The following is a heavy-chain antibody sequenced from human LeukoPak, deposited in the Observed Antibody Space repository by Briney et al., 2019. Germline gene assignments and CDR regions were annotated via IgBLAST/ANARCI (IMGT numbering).Heavy chain of an antibody. D-gene: IGHD3-10*01. J-gene: IGHJ4*02. Sequence: GGSLRLSCAASGFTVSSNYMSWVRQAPGKGLEWVSVIYSGGSTYYADSVKGRFTISRDNSKNTLYLQMNSLRAEDTAVYYCARDSYSDSGSHDYWGQGTLVTVSS. CDR2: IYSGGST. V-gene: IGHV3-66*01. CDR3: ARDSYSDSGSHDY. CDR1: GFTVSSNY.